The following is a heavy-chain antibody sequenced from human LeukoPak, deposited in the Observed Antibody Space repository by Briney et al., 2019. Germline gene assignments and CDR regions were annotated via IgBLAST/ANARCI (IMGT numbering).Heavy chain of an antibody. J-gene: IGHJ5*02. D-gene: IGHD3-10*01. V-gene: IGHV5-51*01. CDR3: ARQRFTMRAYAGNWFDP. Sequence: GESLKISCKGSGYSFTSYWIGWVRQMPGKGLEGMGIIYPGDSDTRYSPSFQGQVTISADKSISTDYLQWSSLKASDTAMYYCARQRFTMRAYAGNWFDPWGQGTLVTVSS. CDR2: IYPGDSDT. CDR1: GYSFTSYW.